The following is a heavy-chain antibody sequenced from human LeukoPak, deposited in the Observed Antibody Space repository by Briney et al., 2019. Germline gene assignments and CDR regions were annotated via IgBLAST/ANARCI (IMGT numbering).Heavy chain of an antibody. D-gene: IGHD6-13*01. Sequence: PSETLSLTCTVSGGSISSYYWSWIRQPPGKGLEWIGYIYYSGSTNYNPSLKSRVTISVDTSKNQFSLKLSSVTAADTAVYYCARAGYSSSWYRTGFDYWGQGTLVTVSS. CDR1: GGSISSYY. CDR2: IYYSGST. J-gene: IGHJ4*02. V-gene: IGHV4-59*01. CDR3: ARAGYSSSWYRTGFDY.